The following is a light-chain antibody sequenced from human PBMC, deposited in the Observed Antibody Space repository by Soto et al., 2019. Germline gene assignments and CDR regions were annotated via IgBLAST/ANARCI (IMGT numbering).Light chain of an antibody. V-gene: IGKV4-1*01. Sequence: DIVMTQSPGSLAVSLGERATINCKSSQSILHSPNNKDALTWYQQKPGLPPKLLINWASTRESGVPDRFSGAGSGTDFTLTISSLQAEDVAVYYCQQFYTTPTFGQGTRVEIK. J-gene: IGKJ1*01. CDR3: QQFYTTPT. CDR2: WAS. CDR1: QSILHSPNNKDA.